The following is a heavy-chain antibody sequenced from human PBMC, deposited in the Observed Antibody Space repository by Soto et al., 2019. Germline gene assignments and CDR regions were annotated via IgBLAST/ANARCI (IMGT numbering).Heavy chain of an antibody. CDR1: GGTFSRDV. CDR3: ARDLSTQGLDY. CDR2: IIPVFATT. J-gene: IGHJ4*02. Sequence: VLLVQSGAEVKKPGSSVRVSCKASGGTFSRDVMTWVRQAPGQGLEWMGEIIPVFATTNYAQSFQGRVRFAADESTRTVYMELSGLRYAVTAMYYCARDLSTQGLDYWGQGTLVSVSS. D-gene: IGHD2-21*02. V-gene: IGHV1-69*12.